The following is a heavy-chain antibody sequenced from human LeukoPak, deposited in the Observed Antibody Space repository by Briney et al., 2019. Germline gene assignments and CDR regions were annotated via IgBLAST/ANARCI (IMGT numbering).Heavy chain of an antibody. Sequence: ASVNVSCKASGYTLTRFAMNWVRQAPGQGLEYMGWINTNTGNPTYVQGFTGRFVFSLDASVNTAYLQISSLKAEDTAVYYCARDGCSTTSCFNFDSWGQGTLVTVSS. V-gene: IGHV7-4-1*02. CDR1: GYTLTRFA. CDR2: INTNTGNP. D-gene: IGHD2-2*01. J-gene: IGHJ4*02. CDR3: ARDGCSTTSCFNFDS.